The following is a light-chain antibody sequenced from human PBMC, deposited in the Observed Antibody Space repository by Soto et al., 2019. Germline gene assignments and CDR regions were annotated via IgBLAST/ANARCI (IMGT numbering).Light chain of an antibody. CDR1: QSVRNNY. CDR3: QQYGTSRLT. J-gene: IGKJ4*01. Sequence: DIVLTQSPGTLSLSPGEGATLSCRASQSVRNNYLAWYQQKPGQTPRLLIYAASNRAPDIPDRFTASGSGTDFTHTISRLEPEDFAVYYCQQYGTSRLTFGGGTKLEIK. V-gene: IGKV3-20*01. CDR2: AAS.